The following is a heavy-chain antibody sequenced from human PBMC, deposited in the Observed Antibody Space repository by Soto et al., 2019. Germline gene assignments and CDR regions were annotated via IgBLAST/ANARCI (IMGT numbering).Heavy chain of an antibody. D-gene: IGHD2-2*01. CDR3: ARGSGYCSSTSCPNYYYGMDV. Sequence: ASVKVSCKASGYTFTSYDINWVRQATGQGLEWMGWMNPNSGNTGYAQKFQGRVTMTRDTSISTAYMELSSLRSEDTAVYYCARGSGYCSSTSCPNYYYGMDVWGQGTTVTVSS. CDR2: MNPNSGNT. CDR1: GYTFTSYD. V-gene: IGHV1-8*01. J-gene: IGHJ6*02.